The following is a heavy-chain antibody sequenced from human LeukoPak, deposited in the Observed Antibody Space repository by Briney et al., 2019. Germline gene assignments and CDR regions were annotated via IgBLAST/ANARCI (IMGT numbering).Heavy chain of an antibody. CDR3: ARLISSSWYEFDF. D-gene: IGHD6-13*01. CDR1: GYIFTNFW. J-gene: IGHJ4*02. CDR2: ISPGNSDT. Sequence: GESLKISCKASGYIFTNFWIGWVRQMPGKGLEWMGIISPGNSDTRYRPSFQGQVTMSADKSISTAYLQWNSLKASDSALYYCARLISSSWYEFDFWGQGTLVTVSS. V-gene: IGHV5-51*01.